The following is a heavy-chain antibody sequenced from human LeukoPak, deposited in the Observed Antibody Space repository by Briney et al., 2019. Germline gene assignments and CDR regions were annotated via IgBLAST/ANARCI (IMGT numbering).Heavy chain of an antibody. Sequence: GGSLRLSCAASGFTFSSYAMSWVRQAPGKGLEWVGFIRSKAYGGTTEYAASVKGRFTISRDDSKSIAYLQMNSLKTEDTAVYYCTRDLTSFDYWGQGTLVTVSS. V-gene: IGHV3-49*04. CDR3: TRDLTSFDY. J-gene: IGHJ4*02. D-gene: IGHD1-14*01. CDR2: IRSKAYGGTT. CDR1: GFTFSSYA.